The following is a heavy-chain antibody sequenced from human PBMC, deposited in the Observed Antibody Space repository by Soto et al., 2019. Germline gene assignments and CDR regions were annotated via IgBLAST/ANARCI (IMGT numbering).Heavy chain of an antibody. V-gene: IGHV4-39*01. CDR3: ARGVEMATLAVRYYFDF. J-gene: IGHJ4*02. D-gene: IGHD5-12*01. Sequence: SETLSLTCSVSGGSIGSSSYYFGWIRQPPGKGLEWIGSLYYTGTTYYNSSLKSRVTISADKSQNQFSLRLSSVTAADTAVYYCARGVEMATLAVRYYFDFWGQGTLVTVSS. CDR2: LYYTGTT. CDR1: GGSIGSSSYY.